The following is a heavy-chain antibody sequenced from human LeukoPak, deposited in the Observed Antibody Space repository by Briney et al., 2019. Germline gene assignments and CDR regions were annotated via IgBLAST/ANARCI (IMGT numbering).Heavy chain of an antibody. D-gene: IGHD2-15*01. Sequence: GGSLRLSCTASGFSFSRYSMNWVRQAPGKGLEWVSYISSSGSTIYYADSVKGRFTISRDNAKNSLYLQMNSLRAEDTAVYYCARRSRENAFDIWGQGTMVTVSS. V-gene: IGHV3-48*04. CDR1: GFSFSRYS. J-gene: IGHJ3*02. CDR2: ISSSGSTI. CDR3: ARRSRENAFDI.